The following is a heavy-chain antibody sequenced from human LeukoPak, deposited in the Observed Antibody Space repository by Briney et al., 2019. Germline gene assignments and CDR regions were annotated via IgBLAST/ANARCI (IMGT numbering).Heavy chain of an antibody. CDR1: GGSISSGGYY. J-gene: IGHJ4*02. Sequence: PSETLSLTCTVSGGSISSGGYYWSWIRQHPGKGLEWFGYIYYSGSTYYNPSLKSRVTISVDTSKNQFSLKLSSVTAADTAVYYCARASIRGETTFDYWGQGTLVTVSS. D-gene: IGHD4-17*01. V-gene: IGHV4-31*03. CDR3: ARASIRGETTFDY. CDR2: IYYSGST.